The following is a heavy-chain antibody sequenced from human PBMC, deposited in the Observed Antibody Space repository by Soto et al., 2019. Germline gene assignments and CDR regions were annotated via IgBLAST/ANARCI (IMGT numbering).Heavy chain of an antibody. D-gene: IGHD2-21*02. CDR2: INAGNGNT. CDR3: ARSIVVVTALDY. J-gene: IGHJ4*02. Sequence: QVQLVQSGAEVKKPGASVKVSCKASGYTFTSYAMHWVRQAPGQRLEWMGWINAGNGNTKYSQKFQGRVTITRDTSASTAYMELSRLTSEDTAVYYCARSIVVVTALDYWGQGTLVTVSS. V-gene: IGHV1-3*01. CDR1: GYTFTSYA.